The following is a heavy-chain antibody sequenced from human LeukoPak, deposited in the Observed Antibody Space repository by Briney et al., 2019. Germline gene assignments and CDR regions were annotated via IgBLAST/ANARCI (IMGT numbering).Heavy chain of an antibody. CDR2: INPSGGST. J-gene: IGHJ6*02. D-gene: IGHD6-13*01. CDR1: GYTFTSYY. CDR3: ARENGIAGLTTMGYGMDV. Sequence: ASVTVSCKASGYTFTSYYMHWVRQAPGQGLEWMGIINPSGGSTSYAQKFQGRVTMTRDTSTSTVYMELSSLRSEDTAVYYCARENGIAGLTTMGYGMDVWGQGTTVTVSS. V-gene: IGHV1-46*01.